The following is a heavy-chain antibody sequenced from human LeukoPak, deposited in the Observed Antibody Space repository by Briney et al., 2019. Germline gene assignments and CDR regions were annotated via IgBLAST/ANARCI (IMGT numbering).Heavy chain of an antibody. V-gene: IGHV4-38-2*02. CDR3: AGTTVVTPHFDY. CDR1: GYSISSGYY. D-gene: IGHD4-23*01. J-gene: IGHJ4*02. CDR2: IYHSGST. Sequence: SETLSLTCTVSGYSISSGYYWGWIRQPPGKGLEWIGSIYHSGSTYYNPSLKSRVTISVDTSKNQFSLKLSSVTAADTAVYYCAGTTVVTPHFDYWGQGTLVTVSS.